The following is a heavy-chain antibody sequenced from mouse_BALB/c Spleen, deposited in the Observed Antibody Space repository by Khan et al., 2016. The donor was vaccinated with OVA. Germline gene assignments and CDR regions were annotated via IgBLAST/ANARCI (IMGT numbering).Heavy chain of an antibody. D-gene: IGHD3-1*01. J-gene: IGHJ3*01. V-gene: IGHV1S81*02. CDR1: GYTFTSYY. CDR3: ARSGYVNPFAY. Sequence: QVQLQQPGAELVKPGTSVKTSCKASGYTFTSYYMYWVKQRPGQGLEWIGGINPNNGDSNFNEKFKSKATLTVDKSSSTAYMQLGILTSEDSAVDYCARSGYVNPFAYWGQGTLVTVSA. CDR2: INPNNGDS.